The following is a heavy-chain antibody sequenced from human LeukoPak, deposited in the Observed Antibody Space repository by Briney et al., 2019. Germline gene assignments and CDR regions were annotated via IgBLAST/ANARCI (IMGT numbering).Heavy chain of an antibody. CDR3: AKDSFVSMGGNFDY. V-gene: IGHV3-23*01. J-gene: IGHJ4*02. D-gene: IGHD3-10*01. Sequence: GGSLRPSCAASGFTFSSYAMSWVRQAPGKGLEWVSGTSGSGGTTYHADSVKGRFTVSRDNSKNTLYLQMNSLRAEDTALYYCAKDSFVSMGGNFDYWGQGTLVPVSS. CDR2: TSGSGGTT. CDR1: GFTFSSYA.